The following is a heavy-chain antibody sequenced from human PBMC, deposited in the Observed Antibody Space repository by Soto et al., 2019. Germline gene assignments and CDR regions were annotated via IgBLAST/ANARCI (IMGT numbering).Heavy chain of an antibody. J-gene: IGHJ6*02. CDR1: GVSISSSNW. Sequence: PSETLSLTCAVSGVSISSSNWLGWVRQPPGKGLEWIGEIYHSGSTNYNPSLKSRVTISVDKSKNQFSLKLSSVTAADTAVYYCARVEQLVRGLYYYYGMDVWGQGTTVTVSS. D-gene: IGHD6-6*01. CDR3: ARVEQLVRGLYYYYGMDV. CDR2: IYHSGST. V-gene: IGHV4-4*02.